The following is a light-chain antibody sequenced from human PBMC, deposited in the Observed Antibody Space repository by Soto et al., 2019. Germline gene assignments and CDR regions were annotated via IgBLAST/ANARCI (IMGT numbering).Light chain of an antibody. J-gene: IGKJ5*01. V-gene: IGKV3-11*01. Sequence: IVLIQSPATLSVSPGERATLSCRASQSVNINLAWYQQKPGQAPRLLIYDASNRATGIPARFSGSGSGTDFTLTISSLEPEDFAVYYCQQRSNWPLITFGQGTRLEIK. CDR3: QQRSNWPLIT. CDR2: DAS. CDR1: QSVNIN.